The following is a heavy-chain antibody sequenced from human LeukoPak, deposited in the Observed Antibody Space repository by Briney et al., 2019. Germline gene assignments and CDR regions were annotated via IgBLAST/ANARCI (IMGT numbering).Heavy chain of an antibody. V-gene: IGHV4-4*07. J-gene: IGHJ4*02. CDR3: ARESTVVLPTADRSYYFDY. Sequence: PSETLSLTCTLSGGSISTYYWSWIRQSAGKGLEWIGRIYTSGRNNYNPSLKSRVTMSVDTSKNQFSLKLTSVTAADTAVYYCARESTVVLPTADRSYYFDYWGQGTLVTVSS. D-gene: IGHD2-2*01. CDR1: GGSISTYY. CDR2: IYTSGRN.